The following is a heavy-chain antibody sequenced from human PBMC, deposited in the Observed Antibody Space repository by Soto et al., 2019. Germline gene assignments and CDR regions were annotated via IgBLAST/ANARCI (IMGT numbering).Heavy chain of an antibody. CDR1: SGSISSSNW. D-gene: IGHD4-17*01. CDR3: ARTAKNYGDHSSRYYYFDY. J-gene: IGHJ4*02. V-gene: IGHV4-4*02. Sequence: SETLSLTCAVSSGSISSSNWWSWVRQPPGKGLEWIGEIYHSGSTNYNPSLKSRVTISVDKSKNQFSLKLSSVTAADTAVYYCARTAKNYGDHSSRYYYFDYWGQGTLVTVSS. CDR2: IYHSGST.